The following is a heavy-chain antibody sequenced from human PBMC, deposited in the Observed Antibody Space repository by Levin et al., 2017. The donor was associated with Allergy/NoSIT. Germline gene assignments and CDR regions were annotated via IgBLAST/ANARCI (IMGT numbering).Heavy chain of an antibody. D-gene: IGHD3-10*01. V-gene: IGHV3-30*18. CDR3: AKEARFGPDF. Sequence: GESLKISCAASGFTFSSYGMHWVRQAPGKGLEWVAVISYDGSNKYYADSVKGRFTISRDNSKNTLYLQMNSLRAEDTAVYYCAKEARFGPDFWGQGTLVTVSS. CDR1: GFTFSSYG. CDR2: ISYDGSNK. J-gene: IGHJ4*02.